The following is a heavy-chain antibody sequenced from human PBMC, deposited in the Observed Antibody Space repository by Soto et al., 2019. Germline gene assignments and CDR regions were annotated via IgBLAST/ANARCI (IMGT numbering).Heavy chain of an antibody. CDR2: IYPGDSDT. CDR3: AASIFYYGMDV. CDR1: GYTFTNYW. Sequence: GESLKISCKGSGYTFTNYWIGWVRQMPGKGPEWMGIIYPGDSDTKYNPSFQGQVTISADKPITTTYLQWSSLKASDTAIYYCAASIFYYGMDVWGQGTMVTVSS. J-gene: IGHJ6*02. V-gene: IGHV5-51*04.